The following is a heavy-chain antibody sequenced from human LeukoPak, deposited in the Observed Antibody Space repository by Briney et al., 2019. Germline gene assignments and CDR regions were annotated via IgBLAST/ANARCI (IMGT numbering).Heavy chain of an antibody. Sequence: PGGSLRPSCAASGFTFSNAWMSWVRQAPGKGLEWVGRIKSKTDGGTTDYAAPVKGRFTISRDDSKNTLYLQMNSLKTEDTAVYYCTTNLGGYCSSTSCYSFGYWGQGTLVTVSS. D-gene: IGHD2-2*02. V-gene: IGHV3-15*01. CDR3: TTNLGGYCSSTSCYSFGY. J-gene: IGHJ4*02. CDR1: GFTFSNAW. CDR2: IKSKTDGGTT.